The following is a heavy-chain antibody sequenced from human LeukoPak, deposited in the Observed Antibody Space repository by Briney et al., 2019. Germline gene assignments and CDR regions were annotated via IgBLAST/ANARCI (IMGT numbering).Heavy chain of an antibody. CDR1: GGSFSGYY. J-gene: IGHJ5*02. CDR3: ARIAAAAHNWFDP. D-gene: IGHD6-13*01. Sequence: PSETLSLTCAVYGGSFSGYYWSWIRQPPGKGLEWIGEINHSGSTNYNPSLKSRVTISVDTSKNQFSLKLSSVTAADTAVYYCARIAAAAHNWFDPWGQGTLVTVSS. CDR2: INHSGST. V-gene: IGHV4-34*01.